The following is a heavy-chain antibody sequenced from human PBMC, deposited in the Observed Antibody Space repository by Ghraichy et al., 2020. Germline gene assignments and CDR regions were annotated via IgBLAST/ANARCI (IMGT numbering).Heavy chain of an antibody. V-gene: IGHV1-69*01. Sequence: KVSCKASGGTFSSYAISWVRQAPGQGLEWMGGIIPIFGTANFAQKFQGRVTITADESTSTAYMELSSLRSEDTAVYYCAREGRTGTTDYADYWGQGTLVTVSS. CDR1: GGTFSSYA. J-gene: IGHJ4*02. CDR3: AREGRTGTTDYADY. D-gene: IGHD1-1*01. CDR2: IIPIFGTA.